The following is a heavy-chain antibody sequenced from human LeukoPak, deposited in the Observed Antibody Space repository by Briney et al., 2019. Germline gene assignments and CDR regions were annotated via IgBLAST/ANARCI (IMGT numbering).Heavy chain of an antibody. CDR2: ISSSGSTI. CDR3: ARRTNSGSQGGIDN. V-gene: IGHV3-48*03. CDR1: GFTFSNYE. D-gene: IGHD1-26*01. Sequence: GGSLRLSRAASGFTFSNYEMNWVRQAPGKGLEWVSYISSSGSTIKYADSVKGRFTISRDNAKNSLYLQMKSLRAEATAVYYCARRTNSGSQGGIDNWGQGTLVTVSS. J-gene: IGHJ4*02.